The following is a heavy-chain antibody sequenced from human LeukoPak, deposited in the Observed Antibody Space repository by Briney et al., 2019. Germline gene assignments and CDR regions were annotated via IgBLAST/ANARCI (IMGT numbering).Heavy chain of an antibody. CDR1: GFTFSSYA. CDR3: AKTVSDFWSGYPRHMDV. Sequence: GGSLRLSCAASGFTFSSYAMSWVRQAPGKGLEWVSAISGGGGSTYYADSVKGRFTISRDNSKNTLYLQMNSLRAEDTAVYYCAKTVSDFWSGYPRHMDVWGKGTTVTVSS. CDR2: ISGGGGST. D-gene: IGHD3-3*01. V-gene: IGHV3-23*01. J-gene: IGHJ6*03.